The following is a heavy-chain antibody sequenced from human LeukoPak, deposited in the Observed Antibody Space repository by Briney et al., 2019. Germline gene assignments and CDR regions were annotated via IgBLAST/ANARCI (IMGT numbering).Heavy chain of an antibody. Sequence: PGGSLRLSCEVSGFTFDNNDMHWVRQSTGKGLEWVSAIGSAGYTYYAESVKGRFTISRDNAKNSLYLQMNSLRDEDTAVYYCARDCRLNCARQPGFDSWGQGTLVTVSS. CDR1: GFTFDNND. CDR3: ARDCRLNCARQPGFDS. V-gene: IGHV3-13*01. J-gene: IGHJ5*01. D-gene: IGHD1-1*01. CDR2: IGSAGYT.